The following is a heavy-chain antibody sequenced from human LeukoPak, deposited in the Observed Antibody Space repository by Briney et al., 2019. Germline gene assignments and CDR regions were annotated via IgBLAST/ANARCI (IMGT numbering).Heavy chain of an antibody. CDR2: FDPENSET. V-gene: IGHV1-24*01. CDR3: ATLNYGDLRGGGFEV. Sequence: ASVKVSCKVSGYTLTDLSIHWVRQAPGKGLGWMGGFDPENSETIYAQRFQGRVTMTEDTSSDTAYMFLTSLRSEDTALYYCATLNYGDLRGGGFEVWGQGTMVSVSS. D-gene: IGHD4-17*01. J-gene: IGHJ3*01. CDR1: GYTLTDLS.